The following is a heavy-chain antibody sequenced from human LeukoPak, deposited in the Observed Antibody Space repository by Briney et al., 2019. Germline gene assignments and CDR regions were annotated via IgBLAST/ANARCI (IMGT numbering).Heavy chain of an antibody. J-gene: IGHJ3*02. CDR2: IKQDGSEK. V-gene: IGHV3-7*01. CDR3: AREMATVGAFDI. CDR1: RFTFSSYW. D-gene: IGHD5-24*01. Sequence: GGSLRLSCAASRFTFSSYWMSWVRQAPGKGLEWVANIKQDGSEKYYVDSVKGRFTISRDNAKNSLYLQMNSLRPEDTAVYYCAREMATVGAFDIWGQGTMVTVSS.